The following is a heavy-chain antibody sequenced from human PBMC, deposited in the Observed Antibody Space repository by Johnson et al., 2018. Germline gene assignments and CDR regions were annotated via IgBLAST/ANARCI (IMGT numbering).Heavy chain of an antibody. CDR3: ARGTNQLQLWLQGGIVYGMDV. CDR1: GFTFSSYA. Sequence: QVRLVESGGGVVQPGRSLRLSCAASGFTFSSYAMHWVRQAPGQGLEWVAVISYDGSNKYYADSVKGRFTISRDNSKNTLPLQMNRLRAEDTAVYSCARGTNQLQLWLQGGIVYGMDVWGKGTTVTVSS. D-gene: IGHD5-18*01. CDR2: ISYDGSNK. J-gene: IGHJ6*04. V-gene: IGHV3-30-3*01.